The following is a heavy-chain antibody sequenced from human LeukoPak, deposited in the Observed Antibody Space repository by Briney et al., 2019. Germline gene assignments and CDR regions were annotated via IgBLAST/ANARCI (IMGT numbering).Heavy chain of an antibody. J-gene: IGHJ6*03. D-gene: IGHD6-13*01. CDR2: INPSGGST. CDR1: GYTFTSYY. CDR3: AREAGIAAAGTFYYYMDV. Sequence: ASVKVSCKVSGYTFTSYYMHWVRQAPGQGLEWMGIINPSGGSTSYAQKFQGRVTMTRDTSTSTVYMELSSLRSEDTAVYYCAREAGIAAAGTFYYYMDVWGKGTTVTVSS. V-gene: IGHV1-46*01.